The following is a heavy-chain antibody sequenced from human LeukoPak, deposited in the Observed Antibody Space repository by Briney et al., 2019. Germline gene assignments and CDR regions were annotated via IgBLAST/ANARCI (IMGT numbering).Heavy chain of an antibody. D-gene: IGHD3-22*01. V-gene: IGHV5-51*01. CDR3: ATRIDSSGFHLAY. CDR2: VYPGDSDT. Sequence: GASLLISCKCSGYTFTNNWLAWVRPLPGKGLEWMGVVYPGDSDTRYSPSFQGQITLSADKSLNTAYLQWRSLKTSDTAIYYCATRIDSSGFHLAYWGQGTLVTVSS. J-gene: IGHJ4*02. CDR1: GYTFTNNW.